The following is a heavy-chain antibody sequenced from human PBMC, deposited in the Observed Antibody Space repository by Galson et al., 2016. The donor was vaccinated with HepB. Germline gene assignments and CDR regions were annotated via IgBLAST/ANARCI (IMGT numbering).Heavy chain of an antibody. CDR2: IKRKTDGETS. J-gene: IGHJ1*01. CDR1: GFSFSGSW. D-gene: IGHD3-16*01. V-gene: IGHV3-15*01. CDR3: TTDSYLG. Sequence: SLRLSCAGSGFSFSGSWMTWVRQAPGKGLEWVGRIKRKTDGETSDYGAPVKGRFSISRDDLKNTAYLQMNNLKIEDTAMYYRTTDSYLGWGQGALVTVSS.